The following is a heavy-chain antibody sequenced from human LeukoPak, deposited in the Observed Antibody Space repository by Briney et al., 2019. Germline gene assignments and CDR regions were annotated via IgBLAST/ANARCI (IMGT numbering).Heavy chain of an antibody. J-gene: IGHJ4*02. V-gene: IGHV3-7*01. D-gene: IGHD6-19*01. CDR2: IKPDGSGE. Sequence: GGSLRLSRVASGFTFSRFWMIWVRQAPGKGLEWVAMIKPDGSGEYYLDSVKGRFTISRDNAKNSLYLQMNSLRADDTAVYFCMTGYSSHWYNEGNYWGQGILVTASS. CDR3: MTGYSSHWYNEGNY. CDR1: GFTFSRFW.